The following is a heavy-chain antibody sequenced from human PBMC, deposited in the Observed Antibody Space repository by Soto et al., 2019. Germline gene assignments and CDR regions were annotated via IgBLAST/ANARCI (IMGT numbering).Heavy chain of an antibody. Sequence: EVQLVESGGGLVQPGGSLRLSCAASGFTFSSYWMHWVRQAPGKGLVWVSRINSDGSSTNYADSVKGQFTISRDNAKNTLYLQMNGLRAEDTAVYYCGRGASGSYRLDYWGQGTLVTVSS. CDR1: GFTFSSYW. D-gene: IGHD3-10*01. J-gene: IGHJ4*02. CDR2: INSDGSST. CDR3: GRGASGSYRLDY. V-gene: IGHV3-74*01.